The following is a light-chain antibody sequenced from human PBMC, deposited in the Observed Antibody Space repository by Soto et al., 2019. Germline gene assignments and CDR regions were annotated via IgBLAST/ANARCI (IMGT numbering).Light chain of an antibody. CDR2: WSS. CDR3: QQYYGTPFT. CDR1: QNLLYSTNNKNY. V-gene: IGKV4-1*01. J-gene: IGKJ4*01. Sequence: DIVMTQSPESLAVSLGERATIDCRSSQNLLYSTNNKNYLAWYQQKPGQPPKLLIYWSSTRESGVPDRFSGSGSGTDFTLTISTLQAEDVAVYYCQQYYGTPFTFGGGTKVEIK.